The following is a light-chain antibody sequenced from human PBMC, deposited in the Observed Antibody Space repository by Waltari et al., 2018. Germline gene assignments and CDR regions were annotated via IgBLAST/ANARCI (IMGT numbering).Light chain of an antibody. J-gene: IGKJ1*01. CDR2: AAS. CDR1: QNINSF. CDR3: QQSYSTWT. Sequence: DIQMTQSPSSLSASVGDRFTITCRASQNINSFLNWYQQKPGRAPKLLIYAASSLHSGVPSRFSGSGSGTDYTLTISSLQPEDFATYYCQQSYSTWTSGHGTKVEI. V-gene: IGKV1-39*01.